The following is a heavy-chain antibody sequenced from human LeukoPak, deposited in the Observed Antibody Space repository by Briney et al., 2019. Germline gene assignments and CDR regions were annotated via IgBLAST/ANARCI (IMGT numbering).Heavy chain of an antibody. V-gene: IGHV3-33*01. J-gene: IGHJ5*02. Sequence: GGSLRLSCAASGSTFSSYGMHWVRQAPGKGLEWVAVIWYDGSNKYYADSVKGRFTISRDNSKNTLYLQMNSLRAEDTAVYYCARDYVRVPAATNWFDPWGQGTLVTVSS. CDR1: GSTFSSYG. D-gene: IGHD2-2*01. CDR2: IWYDGSNK. CDR3: ARDYVRVPAATNWFDP.